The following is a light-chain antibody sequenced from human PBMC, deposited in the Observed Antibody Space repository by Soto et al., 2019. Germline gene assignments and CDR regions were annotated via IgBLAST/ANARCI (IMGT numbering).Light chain of an antibody. J-gene: IGKJ3*01. Sequence: DIVMTQSPDSLAVSLGERATINCESSQNGLYSSNNNHHLACDQQKPGQSPNLLIYCAYTRESGVPDRFSGSGSGTGFTLTISSLQADDVAVYYCHQYYSLPFTFGPGTKVEIK. CDR1: QNGLYSSNNNHH. V-gene: IGKV4-1*01. CDR2: CAY. CDR3: HQYYSLPFT.